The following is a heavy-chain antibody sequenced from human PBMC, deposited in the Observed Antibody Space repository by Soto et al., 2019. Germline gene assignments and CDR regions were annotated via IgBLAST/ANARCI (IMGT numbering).Heavy chain of an antibody. D-gene: IGHD4-4*01. V-gene: IGHV5-51*01. CDR3: ARHPHLDYSNYGIYYYYYYGMDV. J-gene: IGHJ6*02. CDR2: IYPGDSDT. Sequence: GESLKISCKGSGYSFTSYWIGWLRQMPGKGLEWMGIIYPGDSDTRYSPSFQGQVTISADKSISTAYLQWSSLKASDTAMYYCARHPHLDYSNYGIYYYYYYGMDVWGQGTTVTVSS. CDR1: GYSFTSYW.